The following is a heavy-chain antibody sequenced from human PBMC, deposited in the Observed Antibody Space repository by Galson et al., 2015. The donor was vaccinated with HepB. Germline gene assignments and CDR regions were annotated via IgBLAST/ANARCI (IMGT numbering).Heavy chain of an antibody. J-gene: IGHJ6*02. CDR2: IRSKAYGGTA. Sequence: SLRLSCAASGFTFGDYAVSWVRQAPGKGLEWVGFIRSKAYGGTADYAASVKGRFTISRDDSKSIAYLQMNSLKSEDTAVYYCTIVVVAATRRGEYYYGMDVWGQGTTVTVSS. CDR3: TIVVVAATRRGEYYYGMDV. D-gene: IGHD2-15*01. V-gene: IGHV3-49*04. CDR1: GFTFGDYA.